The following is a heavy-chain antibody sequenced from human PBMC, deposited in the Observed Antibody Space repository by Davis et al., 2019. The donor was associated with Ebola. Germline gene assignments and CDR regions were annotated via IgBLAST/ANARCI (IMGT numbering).Heavy chain of an antibody. V-gene: IGHV3-74*01. D-gene: IGHD3-3*01. CDR2: IHSDGSST. Sequence: PGGSLRLSCAASGFTSSSYWMHWVRQAPGKGLVWVSRIHSDGSSTNYADSVKGRFTISRDNAKNTLYLQMNSLGADDTAVYYCARDKGTIFGVVTTSFGMDVWGQGTTVTVSS. CDR1: GFTSSSYW. CDR3: ARDKGTIFGVVTTSFGMDV. J-gene: IGHJ6*02.